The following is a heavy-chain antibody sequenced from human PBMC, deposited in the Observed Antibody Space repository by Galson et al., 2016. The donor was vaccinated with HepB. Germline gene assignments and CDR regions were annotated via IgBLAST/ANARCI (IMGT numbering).Heavy chain of an antibody. CDR2: INHAGGGK. CDR1: GFMFSGYW. V-gene: IGHV3-7*03. J-gene: IGHJ5*02. D-gene: IGHD2-2*01. CDR3: ARDIVVEPAA. Sequence: SLRLSCAASGFMFSGYWMSWVRQAPGKGLEWVATINHAGGGKYYVDSVKGRLTISRDNTNNSLHLQMNSLRAEDTAVYYCARDIVVEPAAWGQGTLVTVPS.